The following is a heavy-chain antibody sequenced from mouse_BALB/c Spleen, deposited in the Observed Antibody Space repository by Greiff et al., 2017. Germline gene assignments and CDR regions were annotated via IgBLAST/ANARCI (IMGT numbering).Heavy chain of an antibody. Sequence: EVQRVESGGGLVKPGGSLKLSCAASGFAFSSYDMSWVRQTPEKRLEWVAYISSGGGSTYYPDTVKGRFTISRDNAKNTLYLQMSSLKSEDTAMYYCASHGVTTVGATGKVWYFDYWGQGTTRTVSS. CDR3: ASHGVTTVGATGKVWYFDY. J-gene: IGHJ2*01. CDR2: ISSGGGST. CDR1: GFAFSSYD. D-gene: IGHD1-1*01. V-gene: IGHV5-12-1*01.